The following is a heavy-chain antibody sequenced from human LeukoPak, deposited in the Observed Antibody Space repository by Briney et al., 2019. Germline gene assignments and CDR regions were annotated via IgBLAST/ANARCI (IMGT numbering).Heavy chain of an antibody. CDR3: ARAQVEMATIYY. CDR2: IYYSGST. J-gene: IGHJ4*02. CDR1: GGSISSGDYY. D-gene: IGHD5-24*01. Sequence: PSETLSLTCTVSGGSISSGDYYWSWIRQPPGKGLESIGYIYYSGSTYYNPSLKSRVTISVDTSKNQFSLKLSPVTAADTAVYYCARAQVEMATIYYWGQGTLVTVSS. V-gene: IGHV4-30-4*01.